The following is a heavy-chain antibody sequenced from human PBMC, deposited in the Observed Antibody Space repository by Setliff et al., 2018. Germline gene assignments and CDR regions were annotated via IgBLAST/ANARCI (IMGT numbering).Heavy chain of an antibody. CDR2: INHSGST. CDR1: GGSFSGYY. D-gene: IGHD2-15*01. Sequence: SETLSLTCAVYGGSFSGYYWSWIRQPPGKGLEWIGEINHSGSTNYNPSLKSRVTIPADSSKRQFSLNLTSVTAADTAVYYCAREGGYCSGGRCQSFYYMDVWGKGTTVTVSS. J-gene: IGHJ6*03. V-gene: IGHV4-34*01. CDR3: AREGGYCSGGRCQSFYYMDV.